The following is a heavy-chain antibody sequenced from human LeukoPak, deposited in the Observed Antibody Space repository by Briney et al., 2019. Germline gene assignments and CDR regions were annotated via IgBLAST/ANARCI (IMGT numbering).Heavy chain of an antibody. CDR3: AGLGYCSGGSCYLGYYYYMDV. J-gene: IGHJ6*03. Sequence: GGSLRLSRAASGFTFSSYSMNWVRQAPGKGLEWVSYISSSSSTIYYADSVKGRFTISRDNAKNSLYLQMNSLRAEDTAVYYCAGLGYCSGGSCYLGYYYYMDVWGKGTTVTVSS. CDR1: GFTFSSYS. V-gene: IGHV3-48*01. D-gene: IGHD2-15*01. CDR2: ISSSSSTI.